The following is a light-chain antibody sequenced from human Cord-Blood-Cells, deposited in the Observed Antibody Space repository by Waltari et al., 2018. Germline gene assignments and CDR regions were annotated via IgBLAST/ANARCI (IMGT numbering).Light chain of an antibody. CDR1: QSVSSN. CDR2: GAS. Sequence: EIVMTQSPATLSVSPGERATLSCRASQSVSSNLAWDQQKPGQAPRLLIYGASTRSMGIPARFSGSGSGTEFTLTISSLQSEDFAVYYCQQYNNWPLTFGGGTKVEIK. CDR3: QQYNNWPLT. V-gene: IGKV3-15*01. J-gene: IGKJ4*01.